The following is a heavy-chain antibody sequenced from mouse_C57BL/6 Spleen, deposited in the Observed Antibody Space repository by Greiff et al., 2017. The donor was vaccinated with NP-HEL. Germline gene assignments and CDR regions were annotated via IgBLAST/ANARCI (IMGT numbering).Heavy chain of an antibody. Sequence: VQLKESGPGLVKPSQSLSLTCSVTGYSITSGYYWNWIRQFPGNKLEWMGYISYDGSNNYNPSLKNRISITRDTSKNQFFLKLNSVTTEDTATYYCARDRGTYDGYYGGFAYWGQGTLVTVSA. V-gene: IGHV3-6*01. CDR3: ARDRGTYDGYYGGFAY. CDR2: ISYDGSN. CDR1: GYSITSGYY. J-gene: IGHJ3*01. D-gene: IGHD2-3*01.